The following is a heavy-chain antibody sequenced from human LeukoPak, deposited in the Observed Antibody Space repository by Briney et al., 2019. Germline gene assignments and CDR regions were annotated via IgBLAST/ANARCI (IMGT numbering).Heavy chain of an antibody. CDR1: GFTFSSYN. J-gene: IGHJ6*03. CDR2: ISSSSSYI. CDR3: ARDTMTPYFMDV. Sequence: GGSLRLSCAASGFTFSSYNMNWVRQAPGKGLEWVSSISSSSSYIYHADSVKGRFTISRDNAKNSLYLQMNSLRAEDTAVYYCARDTMTPYFMDVWGKGTTVTISS. D-gene: IGHD2-2*01. V-gene: IGHV3-21*01.